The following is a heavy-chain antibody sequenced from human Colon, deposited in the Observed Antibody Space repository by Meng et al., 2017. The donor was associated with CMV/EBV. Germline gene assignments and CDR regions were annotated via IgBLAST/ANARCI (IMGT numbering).Heavy chain of an antibody. V-gene: IGHV3-30*04. CDR3: ARGYGDYLDY. J-gene: IGHJ4*02. CDR1: GFTFSSYA. CDR2: ISYDGSNK. D-gene: IGHD4-17*01. Sequence: SCAASGFTFSSYAIHWVRQAPGKGLEWVAVISYDGSNKYYADSVKGRFTISRDNSKNTLYLQMNSLRAEDTAVYYCARGYGDYLDYWGQGTLVTVSS.